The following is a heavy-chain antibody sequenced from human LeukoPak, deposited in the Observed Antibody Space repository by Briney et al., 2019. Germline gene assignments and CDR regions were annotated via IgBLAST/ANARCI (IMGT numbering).Heavy chain of an antibody. CDR3: AIGRHGQKIADY. CDR2: MSYDGSNK. V-gene: IGHV3-30-3*01. J-gene: IGHJ4*02. CDR1: GFTFSSYA. Sequence: GGSLRLSCAASGFTFSSYAMHWVRQAPGKGLEWVAVMSYDGSNKFYADSVKGRFTISRDNSKNTLYLQMNSLRAEDTAVYYCAIGRHGQKIADYWGQGTLVTVSS. D-gene: IGHD2/OR15-2a*01.